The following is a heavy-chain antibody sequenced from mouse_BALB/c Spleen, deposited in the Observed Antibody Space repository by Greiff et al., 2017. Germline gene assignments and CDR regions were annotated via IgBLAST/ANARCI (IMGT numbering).Heavy chain of an antibody. J-gene: IGHJ4*01. CDR3: TRVYYYGRCYNYAMDY. V-gene: IGHV1S81*02. CDR1: GYTFTSYY. Sequence: QVQLQQPGAELVKPGASVKLSCKASGYTFTSYYMYWVKQRPGQGLEWIGGINPSNGGTNFNEKFKSKATLTVDKSSSTAYMQLSSLTSEDSAVYYCTRVYYYGRCYNYAMDYWGQGTSVNGSS. D-gene: IGHD1-1*01. CDR2: INPSNGGT.